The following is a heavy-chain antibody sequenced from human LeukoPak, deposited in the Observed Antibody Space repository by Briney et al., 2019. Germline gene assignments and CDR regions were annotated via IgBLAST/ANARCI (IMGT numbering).Heavy chain of an antibody. CDR1: GFTLSSYG. D-gene: IGHD2-21*01. CDR3: ARGLQVIYGMDV. CDR2: IWYDGSNK. V-gene: IGHV3-33*01. Sequence: GRSLRLSCAASGFTLSSYGMDWVRQAPGKGLEWVAVIWYDGSNKYYADSVKGRFTISRDNSKNTLYLQMNSLRVEDTAVYYCARGLQVIYGMDVWGKGTTVTVSS. J-gene: IGHJ6*04.